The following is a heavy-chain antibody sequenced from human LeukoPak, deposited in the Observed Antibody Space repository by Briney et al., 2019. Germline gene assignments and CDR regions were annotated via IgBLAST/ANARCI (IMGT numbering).Heavy chain of an antibody. D-gene: IGHD2-15*01. CDR1: GFTFNTYE. V-gene: IGHV3-48*03. J-gene: IGHJ4*02. Sequence: GGSLRLSCAASGFTFNTYEMAWVRQAPGRGLEWVSYISSTITTVYYADSVQGRFTISRDNAKNSVYLQMNSLRVEDTAVYYCVGDRRGFCSTGSCYSPDYFDYWGRGTLVTVSS. CDR2: ISSTITTV. CDR3: VGDRRGFCSTGSCYSPDYFDY.